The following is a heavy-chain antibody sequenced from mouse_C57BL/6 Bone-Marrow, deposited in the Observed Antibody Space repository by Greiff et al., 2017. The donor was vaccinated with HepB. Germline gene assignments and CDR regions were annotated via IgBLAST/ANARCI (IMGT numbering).Heavy chain of an antibody. CDR3: ARWDGSSPHWYFDV. D-gene: IGHD1-1*01. CDR2: ISNGGGST. Sequence: EVQVVESGGGLVQPGGSLKLSCAASGFTFSDYYMYWVRQTPEKRLEWVAYISNGGGSTYYPDTVKGRFTISRDNAKNTLYLQMSRLKSEDTAMYYCARWDGSSPHWYFDVWGTGTTVTFSS. V-gene: IGHV5-12*01. CDR1: GFTFSDYY. J-gene: IGHJ1*03.